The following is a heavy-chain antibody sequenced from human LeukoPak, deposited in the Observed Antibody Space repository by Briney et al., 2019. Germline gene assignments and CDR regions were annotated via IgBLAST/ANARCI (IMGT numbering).Heavy chain of an antibody. CDR2: IYYSGST. CDR3: ASASLAVAGTGYFDY. V-gene: IGHV4-59*01. J-gene: IGHJ4*02. D-gene: IGHD6-19*01. Sequence: PSETLSLTCTVSGGSTSSYYWSWIRQPPGKGLEWIGYIYYSGSTNYNPSLKSRVTISVDTSKNQFSLKLSSVTAADTAVYYCASASLAVAGTGYFDYWGQGTRVTVSS. CDR1: GGSTSSYY.